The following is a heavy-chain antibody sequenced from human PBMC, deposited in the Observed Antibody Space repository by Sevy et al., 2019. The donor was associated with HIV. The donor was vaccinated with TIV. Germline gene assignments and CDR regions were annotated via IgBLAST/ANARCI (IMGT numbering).Heavy chain of an antibody. J-gene: IGHJ6*02. CDR1: GFTLSSDA. CDR2: ITGSGGST. V-gene: IGHV3-23*01. Sequence: GGSLRLSCAASGFTLSSDAMTWVHQTPRKGLEWVSTITGSGGSTNYADSLKGRFTISTDNSKSVLYLQMNFLRAEDTAVYYCVKNGGVLRRHYYYYMDVWGQGTTVTVSS. D-gene: IGHD3-16*01. CDR3: VKNGGVLRRHYYYYMDV.